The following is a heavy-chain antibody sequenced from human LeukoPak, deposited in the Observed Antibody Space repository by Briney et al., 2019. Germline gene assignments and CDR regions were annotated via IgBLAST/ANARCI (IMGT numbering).Heavy chain of an antibody. D-gene: IGHD6-19*01. CDR2: ICCSGGST. J-gene: IGHJ4*02. V-gene: IGHV3-23*01. Sequence: PGGSLRLSCAASGLTFSSYAMSWVRQPPGKGLEWVGAICCSGGSTYYAASVRGRFTISRDNSKNTVYLQMSSLRAEDTALYYCAKDARRTSGWYYFYSWGRGALVTVSS. CDR1: GLTFSSYA. CDR3: AKDARRTSGWYYFYS.